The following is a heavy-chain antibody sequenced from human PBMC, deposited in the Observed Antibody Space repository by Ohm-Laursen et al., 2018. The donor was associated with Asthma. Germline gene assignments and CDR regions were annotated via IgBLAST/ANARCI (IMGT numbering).Heavy chain of an antibody. Sequence: SLRLSCSASGFTFSSYSMNWVRQAPGKGLEWVSYISSSSSTIYYADSVKGRFTISRDNAKNSLYLQMNSLRDEDTAVYYCARDEEGGQLCHYWGQGTLVTVSS. J-gene: IGHJ4*02. D-gene: IGHD5-18*01. CDR3: ARDEEGGQLCHY. V-gene: IGHV3-48*02. CDR2: ISSSSSTI. CDR1: GFTFSSYS.